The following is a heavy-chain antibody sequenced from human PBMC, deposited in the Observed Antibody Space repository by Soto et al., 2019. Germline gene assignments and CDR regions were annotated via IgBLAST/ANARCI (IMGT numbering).Heavy chain of an antibody. Sequence: PSETLSLTCTVSGGSISSYYWSWIRQPPGKGLEWIGYIYYSGSTNYNPSLKSRVTISVDTSKNQFSLKLSSVTAADTAVYYCARTNPGYYDILTGFQISYYFDYWGQGTLVTVSS. J-gene: IGHJ4*02. CDR2: IYYSGST. CDR1: GGSISSYY. CDR3: ARTNPGYYDILTGFQISYYFDY. V-gene: IGHV4-59*01. D-gene: IGHD3-9*01.